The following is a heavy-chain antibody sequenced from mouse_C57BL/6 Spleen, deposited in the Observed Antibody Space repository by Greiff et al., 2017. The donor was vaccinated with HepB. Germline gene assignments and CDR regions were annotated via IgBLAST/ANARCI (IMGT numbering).Heavy chain of an antibody. Sequence: EVQLQQSGAELVRPGASVKLSCTASGFNIKDDYMHWVKQRPEQGLEWIGWIDPENGDTESASKFQGKATITADISSNTAHLQLSSLTSDDTAGYYCTTSGGRRVVEYWGQGTTLTVAP. J-gene: IGHJ2*01. CDR1: GFNIKDDY. D-gene: IGHD1-1*02. CDR3: TTSGGRRVVEY. CDR2: IDPENGDT. V-gene: IGHV14-4*01.